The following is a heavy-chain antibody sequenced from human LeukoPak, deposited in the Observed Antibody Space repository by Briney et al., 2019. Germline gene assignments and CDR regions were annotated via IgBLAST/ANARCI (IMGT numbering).Heavy chain of an antibody. CDR3: ARVQQSMMAAAGLYYFDY. V-gene: IGHV4-4*02. CDR1: GGSIRSSNW. D-gene: IGHD6-13*01. J-gene: IGHJ4*02. CDR2: IYHSGST. Sequence: PSGTLSLTCAVSGGSIRSSNWWSWVRQPPGKGLEWIGEIYHSGSTNYNPSLKSRVTMSVDTSKNQFSLKLSSMTAADTAVYYCARVQQSMMAAAGLYYFDYWGQGTLVTVSS.